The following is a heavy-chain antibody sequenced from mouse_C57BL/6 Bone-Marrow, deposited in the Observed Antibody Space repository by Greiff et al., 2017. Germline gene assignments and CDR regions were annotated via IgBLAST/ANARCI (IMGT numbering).Heavy chain of an antibody. D-gene: IGHD1-1*01. Sequence: VQLQQSGAELVRPGASVKLSCTASGFNIKDDYMPWVKQRPEQGLEWIGWIVPENGDTVYASKFQGKATITADTSSNTAYLQLSSLTSEETAVYYCTTDYYGSSGWYFDVWGTGTTVTVAS. V-gene: IGHV14-4*01. J-gene: IGHJ1*03. CDR1: GFNIKDDY. CDR2: IVPENGDT. CDR3: TTDYYGSSGWYFDV.